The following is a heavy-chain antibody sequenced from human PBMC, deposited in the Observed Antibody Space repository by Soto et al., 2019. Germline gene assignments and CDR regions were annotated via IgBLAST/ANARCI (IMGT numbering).Heavy chain of an antibody. D-gene: IGHD5-18*01. CDR1: GFTFSSYA. CDR3: ARYAADSYGYDRGQGTLVTVSSGYGMDV. CDR2: ISYDGSNK. Sequence: QVQLVESGGGVVQPGRSLRLSCAASGFTFSSYAMHWVRQAPGKGLEWVAVISYDGSNKYYADSVKGRFTISRDNSKNTLYLQMNSLRAEDTAVYYCARYAADSYGYDRGQGTLVTVSSGYGMDVWGQGTTVTVSS. J-gene: IGHJ6*02. V-gene: IGHV3-30-3*01.